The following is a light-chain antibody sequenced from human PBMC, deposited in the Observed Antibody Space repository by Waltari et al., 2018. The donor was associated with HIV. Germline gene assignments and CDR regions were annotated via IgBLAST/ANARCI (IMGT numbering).Light chain of an antibody. CDR3: AVWDDSLNGWV. J-gene: IGLJ3*02. CDR1: SSNIGSNT. V-gene: IGLV1-44*01. CDR2: SNN. Sequence: SVLTQPPSASGTPGQRVTISCSGSSSNIGSNTVNWYQQFPGTAPKLLICSNNQRPSGVPDRFSGSKSGTSASLAVSGLQSEDEADYYCAVWDDSLNGWVFGGGTKLTVL.